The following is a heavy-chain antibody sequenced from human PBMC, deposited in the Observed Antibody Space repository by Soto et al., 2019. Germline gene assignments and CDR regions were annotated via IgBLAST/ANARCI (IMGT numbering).Heavy chain of an antibody. D-gene: IGHD3-10*01. J-gene: IGHJ6*02. CDR3: ERDRGLNGMDV. V-gene: IGHV3-33*01. CDR1: GFTFSSYG. Sequence: GGSLRLSCAASGFTFSSYGMHWVRQAPGKGLEWVAVIWYDGSNKYYADSVKGRFTISRDNSKNTLYLQMNSLRAEDTAVYYCERDRGLNGMDVWGQGTTVTVSS. CDR2: IWYDGSNK.